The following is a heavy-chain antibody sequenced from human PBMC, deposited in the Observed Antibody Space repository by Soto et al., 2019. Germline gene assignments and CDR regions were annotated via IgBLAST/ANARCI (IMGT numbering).Heavy chain of an antibody. V-gene: IGHV1-69*06. CDR3: AREGMDGTGYFDY. CDR1: GGTFSSYA. CDR2: IIPIFGTA. J-gene: IGHJ4*02. D-gene: IGHD6-19*01. Sequence: ASVKVSCKASGGTFSSYAISWVRQAPGQGLEWMGGIIPIFGTANYAQKFQGRVTITADKSTSTAYMELSSLRSEDTAVYYCAREGMDGTGYFDYWGQGTLATVSS.